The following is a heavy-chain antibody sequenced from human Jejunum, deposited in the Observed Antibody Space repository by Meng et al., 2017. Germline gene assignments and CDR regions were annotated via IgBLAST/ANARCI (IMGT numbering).Heavy chain of an antibody. Sequence: GESLKISCAASGFTFSSYAMTWVRQAPGKGLEWVSSISGTGGATYYAESVKGRFTISRDNSKSTLYLQMNSLTAEDTAIYYCARVSRIGYDYSSHLDFWGQGTLVTVSS. V-gene: IGHV3-23*01. CDR2: ISGTGGAT. CDR3: ARVSRIGYDYSSHLDF. CDR1: GFTFSSYA. D-gene: IGHD5-12*01. J-gene: IGHJ4*02.